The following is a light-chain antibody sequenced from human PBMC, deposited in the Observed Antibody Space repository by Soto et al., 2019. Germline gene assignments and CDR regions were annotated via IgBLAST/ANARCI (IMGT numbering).Light chain of an antibody. J-gene: IGKJ1*01. Sequence: AIQMTQSPSSLSASVGDRVTITCRASQGIGYDLGWYQQKPGKAPKLLIYASSRLQNGVPSRFSGGGAGTDFILTISSLQPEDFATYDCLQDYRYPWTFGQGTKVEIK. V-gene: IGKV1-6*01. CDR1: QGIGYD. CDR3: LQDYRYPWT. CDR2: ASS.